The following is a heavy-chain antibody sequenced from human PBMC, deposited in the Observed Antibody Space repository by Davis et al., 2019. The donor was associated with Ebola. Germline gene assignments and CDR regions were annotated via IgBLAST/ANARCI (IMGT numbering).Heavy chain of an antibody. Sequence: SETLSLTCTVSGGSISNYYWSWIRQPPGKGLEWIGYIYYIGNTNYNPSLKSRVTITMDTSKNQFSLKLNSVTASDTAMYYCASSSWYKPGGYWGQGTLVTVSS. CDR2: IYYIGNT. J-gene: IGHJ4*02. CDR3: ASSSWYKPGGY. D-gene: IGHD6-13*01. CDR1: GGSISNYY. V-gene: IGHV4-59*01.